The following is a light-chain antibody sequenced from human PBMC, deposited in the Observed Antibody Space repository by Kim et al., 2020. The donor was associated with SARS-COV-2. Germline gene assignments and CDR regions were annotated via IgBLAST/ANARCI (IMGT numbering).Light chain of an antibody. CDR3: QAWDSSTWV. Sequence: SYELTQPPSVSVSPGQTASITCSGDKLGDKYVCWYQQKPGQSPVLVIYEDNKRPPGIPERFSGSNSGNTATLTLTGTQAMDEADYYCQAWDSSTWVFGGGTQLTVL. CDR1: KLGDKY. CDR2: EDN. V-gene: IGLV3-1*01. J-gene: IGLJ3*02.